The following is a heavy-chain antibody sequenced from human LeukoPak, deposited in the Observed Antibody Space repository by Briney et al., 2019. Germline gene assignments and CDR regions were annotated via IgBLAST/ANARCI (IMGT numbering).Heavy chain of an antibody. V-gene: IGHV3-30-3*01. J-gene: IGHJ3*02. D-gene: IGHD6-19*01. CDR3: ARDRGYSSGWYTGAFDI. CDR1: GFTFSSYA. CDR2: ISYDGSNK. Sequence: PGRSLRLSCAASGFTFSSYAMHWVRQAPGKGLEWVAVISYDGSNKYYAGSVKGRFTISRDNSKNTLYLQMNSLRAEDTAVYYCARDRGYSSGWYTGAFDIWGQGTMVTVSS.